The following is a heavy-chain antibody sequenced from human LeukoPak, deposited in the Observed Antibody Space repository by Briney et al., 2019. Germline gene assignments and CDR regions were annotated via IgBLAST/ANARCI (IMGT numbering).Heavy chain of an antibody. J-gene: IGHJ4*02. Sequence: GGSLRLSCAASEFSVGSNYMTWVRQAPGKGLEWVSLIYSGGSTYYSDSVKGRFTISRDNAKNSLYLQMNSLRAEDTALYYCARDTPVGATPGDYWGQGTLVTVSS. CDR3: ARDTPVGATPGDY. V-gene: IGHV3-53*01. CDR1: EFSVGSNY. CDR2: IYSGGST. D-gene: IGHD1-26*01.